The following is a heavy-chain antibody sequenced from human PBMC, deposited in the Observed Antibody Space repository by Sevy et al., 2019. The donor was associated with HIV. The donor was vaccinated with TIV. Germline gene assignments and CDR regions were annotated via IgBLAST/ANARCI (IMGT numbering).Heavy chain of an antibody. CDR2: IWNDGSNK. CDR1: GFTFSNYG. J-gene: IGHJ4*02. V-gene: IGHV3-30*02. Sequence: GGSLRLSCAASGFTFSNYGMHWVRQAPGKGLEWVAVIWNDGSNKYYADSVKGRFTISRDNSQNTLYLQVNNVRADDTAVFYCAKNIWTGYYVPHGYWGQGTLVTVSS. D-gene: IGHD3-9*01. CDR3: AKNIWTGYYVPHGY.